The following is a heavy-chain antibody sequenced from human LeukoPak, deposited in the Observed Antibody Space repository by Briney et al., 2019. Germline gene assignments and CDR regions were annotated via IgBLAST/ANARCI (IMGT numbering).Heavy chain of an antibody. V-gene: IGHV3-48*02. CDR2: ITASGTAM. J-gene: IGHJ4*02. CDR1: GFTFGIYA. Sequence: GGSLRLSCAVSGFTFGIYAMTWVRQAPGKGLEWVSHITASGTAMFYADSVKGRFTISRDNAKNSLYLQMNSLRDEDTAVYYCASSGSYRFDYWGQGTLVTVSS. D-gene: IGHD1-26*01. CDR3: ASSGSYRFDY.